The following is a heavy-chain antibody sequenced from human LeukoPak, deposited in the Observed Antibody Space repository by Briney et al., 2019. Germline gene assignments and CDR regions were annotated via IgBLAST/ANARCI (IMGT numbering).Heavy chain of an antibody. V-gene: IGHV3-7*03. Sequence: GGSLRLSCAASGFTFSGYWMSWVRQAPGKGLEWVANINQDGSEKYYVDSVKGRFTISRDNAKNSLYLQMNSLRAEDTAVYYCARRSSLYYYYGMDVWGQGTTVTVSS. D-gene: IGHD6-13*01. CDR1: GFTFSGYW. CDR3: ARRSSLYYYYGMDV. J-gene: IGHJ6*02. CDR2: INQDGSEK.